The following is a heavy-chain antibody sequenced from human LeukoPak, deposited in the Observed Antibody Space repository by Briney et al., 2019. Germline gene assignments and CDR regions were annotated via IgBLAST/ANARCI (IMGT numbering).Heavy chain of an antibody. D-gene: IGHD1-26*01. Sequence: GGSLRLSCAASGFTFSSYGMHWVRQAPGKGLEWVAVISYDGSNKYYADSVKGRFTISRDNSKNTLYLQVNSLRAEDTAVYYCAKAPSYSQHWGQGTLVTVSS. J-gene: IGHJ1*01. CDR2: ISYDGSNK. V-gene: IGHV3-30*18. CDR3: AKAPSYSQH. CDR1: GFTFSSYG.